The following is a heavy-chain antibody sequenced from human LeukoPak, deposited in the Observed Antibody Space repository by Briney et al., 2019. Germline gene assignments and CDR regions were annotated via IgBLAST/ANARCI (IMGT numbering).Heavy chain of an antibody. CDR1: GYTFNVYY. V-gene: IGHV1-2*02. CDR3: ARGESSDAFDI. D-gene: IGHD1-26*01. J-gene: IGHJ3*02. CDR2: VSPNSGGT. Sequence: ASVKVSCKSSGYTFNVYYIHWMRQAPGQGLEWMGWVSPNSGGTHYAQKFQVRVTMTRDTSITTTYMELNSQTFDDTAVYYCARGESSDAFDIWGQGTLVTVSS.